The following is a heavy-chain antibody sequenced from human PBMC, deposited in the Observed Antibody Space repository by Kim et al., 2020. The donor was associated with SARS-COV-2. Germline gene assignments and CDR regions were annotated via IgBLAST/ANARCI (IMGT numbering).Heavy chain of an antibody. D-gene: IGHD6-13*01. CDR2: INPNSGGT. V-gene: IGHV1-2*02. J-gene: IGHJ6*02. CDR3: ARDSWYSSSWYDLRYYYYGMDV. Sequence: ASVKVSCKASGYTFTGYYMHWVRQAPGQGLEWMGWINPNSGGTNYARKFQGRVTMTRDTSISTAYMELSRLRSDDTAVYYCARDSWYSSSWYDLRYYYYGMDVWGQGTTVTVSS. CDR1: GYTFTGYY.